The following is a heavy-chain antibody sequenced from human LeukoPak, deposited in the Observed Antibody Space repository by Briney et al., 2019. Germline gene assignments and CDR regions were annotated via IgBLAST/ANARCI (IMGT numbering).Heavy chain of an antibody. D-gene: IGHD1-1*01. CDR2: MNPNSGNT. Sequence: ASVTVSCTASGYTFTSYDINWVRQAPGQGLEWMGWMNPNSGNTGYAQKFQGRVTITRNTSISTAYMELRSLRSEDTAVYYCVSSQRGLHEGTDYWGQGTLVTVSS. V-gene: IGHV1-8*01. CDR3: VSSQRGLHEGTDY. CDR1: GYTFTSYD. J-gene: IGHJ4*02.